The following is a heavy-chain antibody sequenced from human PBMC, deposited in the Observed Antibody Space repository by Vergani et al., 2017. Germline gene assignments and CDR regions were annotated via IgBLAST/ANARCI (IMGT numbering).Heavy chain of an antibody. CDR1: GFTFSSYW. J-gene: IGHJ4*02. D-gene: IGHD6-13*01. CDR3: ARVSKYSSSWTPFDY. CDR2: INSDGSST. V-gene: IGHV3-74*01. Sequence: EVQLVESGGGLVQPGGSLRPSCAASGFTFSSYWMHWVRQAPGKGLVWVSRINSDGSSTSYADSVKGRFTISRDNAKNTLYLQMNSLRAEDTAVYYCARVSKYSSSWTPFDYWGQGTLVTVSS.